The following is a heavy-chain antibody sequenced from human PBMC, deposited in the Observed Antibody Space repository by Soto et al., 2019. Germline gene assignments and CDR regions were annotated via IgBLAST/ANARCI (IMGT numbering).Heavy chain of an antibody. CDR3: ERADRITMTLYGFDI. Sequence: EFLSLGCTVSGGCMSSSYGSGIRQPPGKGLEWIGYIYYSGGTNYNPSLKSRVTISVDTSKNQFSLKLSSVTAADTAVYYCERADRITMTLYGFDIWGQGTMVTVPS. CDR2: IYYSGGT. J-gene: IGHJ3*02. D-gene: IGHD3-22*01. CDR1: GGCMSSSY. V-gene: IGHV4-59*01.